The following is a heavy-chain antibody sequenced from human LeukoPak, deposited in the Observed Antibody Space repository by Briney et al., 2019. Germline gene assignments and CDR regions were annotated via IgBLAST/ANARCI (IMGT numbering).Heavy chain of an antibody. CDR2: IRYDGSNK. V-gene: IGHV3-30*02. CDR3: ARPPGGYSSSWAFDY. J-gene: IGHJ4*02. D-gene: IGHD6-13*01. CDR1: GFTFSSYG. Sequence: GGSLRLSCAASGFTFSSYGMHWVRQAPGKGLEGVAFIRYDGSNKYYADSVKGRFTISRDNSKNTLYLQMNSLRAEDTAVYYCARPPGGYSSSWAFDYWGQGTLVTVSS.